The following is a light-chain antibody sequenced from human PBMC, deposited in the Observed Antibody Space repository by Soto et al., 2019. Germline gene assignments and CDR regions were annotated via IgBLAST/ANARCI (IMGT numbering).Light chain of an antibody. J-gene: IGLJ2*01. CDR1: SSNIGAGYD. V-gene: IGLV1-40*01. CDR2: GNS. Sequence: QSVLTQPPSVSGAPGQRVTMSCTGSSSNIGAGYDVHWYQQLPGTAPKLLIYGNSNRPSGVPDRFSGSKSGTSASLAITGLQVEDEADYYCQSYDSSLSAVVFGGGTKLTVL. CDR3: QSYDSSLSAVV.